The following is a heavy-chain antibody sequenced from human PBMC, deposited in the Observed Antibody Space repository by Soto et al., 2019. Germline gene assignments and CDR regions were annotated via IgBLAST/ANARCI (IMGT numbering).Heavy chain of an antibody. V-gene: IGHV5-51*01. J-gene: IGHJ4*02. CDR2: IYPGDSDT. CDR3: ATSRQDILTGYYTAILDY. CDR1: GYSFTSYW. D-gene: IGHD3-9*01. Sequence: PGESLKISCKGSGYSFTSYWIGCVRQMPGKGLEWMGIIYPGDSDTRYSPSFQGQVTISADKSISTAYLQWSSLKASDTAMYYCATSRQDILTGYYTAILDYWGQGTLVSVSS.